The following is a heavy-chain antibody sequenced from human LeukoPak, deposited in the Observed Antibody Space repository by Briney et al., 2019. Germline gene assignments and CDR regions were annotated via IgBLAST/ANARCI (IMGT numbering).Heavy chain of an antibody. V-gene: IGHV1-69*05. CDR1: GGTFSNYA. CDR2: IIPLLGTT. J-gene: IGHJ4*02. D-gene: IGHD5-24*01. CDR3: ARAGYSSPTFDY. Sequence: SVKVSCKASGGTFSNYAVSWVRQAPGQGLEWMGGIIPLLGTTNYAQKFQGRVTVSTDESASTAYMELDNLRSEDTAVYYCARAGYSSPTFDYWGQGTLVIVSS.